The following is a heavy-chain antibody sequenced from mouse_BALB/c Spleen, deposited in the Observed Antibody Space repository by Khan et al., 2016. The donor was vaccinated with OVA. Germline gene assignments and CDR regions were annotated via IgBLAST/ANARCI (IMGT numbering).Heavy chain of an antibody. CDR1: GYTFTDYY. Sequence: QVQLKQSGPELVKPGASVKISCKASGYTFTDYYINWVKQKPGQGLEWIGWIYPGSANAKYNEKFKGKATLTVDTSSSTAFMKLNSLTSEDTAVYFCAGGFDFWGQGTTLTVSS. V-gene: IGHV1-84*02. CDR3: AGGFDF. J-gene: IGHJ2*01. CDR2: IYPGSANA.